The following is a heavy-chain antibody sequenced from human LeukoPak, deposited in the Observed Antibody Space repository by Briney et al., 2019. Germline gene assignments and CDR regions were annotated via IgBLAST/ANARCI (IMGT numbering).Heavy chain of an antibody. CDR1: GGSISSYY. J-gene: IGHJ6*03. CDR2: IYTSGST. V-gene: IGHV4-4*07. Sequence: PSETLSLTCTVSGGSISSYYWSWIRQPAGKGLEWIGRIYTSGSTNYNPSLKSRVTMSVDTSKNQFSLKLSSVTAADTAVYYCASRYYDFWSGSFNMDVWGKGTTVTVSS. D-gene: IGHD3-3*01. CDR3: ASRYYDFWSGSFNMDV.